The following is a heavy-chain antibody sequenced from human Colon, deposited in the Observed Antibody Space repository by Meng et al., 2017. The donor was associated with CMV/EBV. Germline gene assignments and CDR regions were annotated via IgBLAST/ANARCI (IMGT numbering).Heavy chain of an antibody. CDR3: AAVLAPAAIKGPLDY. CDR2: INPKTGGT. CDR1: GYTFTGYH. D-gene: IGHD2-2*02. V-gene: IGHV1-2*02. Sequence: ASVKVSCKASGYTFTGYHMHWVRQAPGQGLEWMGWINPKTGGTNYAQKFQGRVTMTRDTSISTAYMELNNLRSDDTAVYYCAAVLAPAAIKGPLDYWGQGTLVTVSS. J-gene: IGHJ4*02.